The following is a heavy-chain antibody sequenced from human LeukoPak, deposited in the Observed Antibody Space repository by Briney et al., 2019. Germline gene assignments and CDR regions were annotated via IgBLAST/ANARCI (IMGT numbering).Heavy chain of an antibody. CDR2: ISSSSSYI. V-gene: IGHV3-21*04. D-gene: IGHD3-3*01. CDR1: GFTFSSYS. CDR3: AKAADVLRFLEWFSSFDI. Sequence: GGSLRLSCAASGFTFSSYSMNWVRQAPGKGLEWGSSISSSSSYIYYADSVKSRFTISRDNSKNTLYLRMNTLRAEDTAVYYCAKAADVLRFLEWFSSFDIWGQGTMVTVSS. J-gene: IGHJ3*02.